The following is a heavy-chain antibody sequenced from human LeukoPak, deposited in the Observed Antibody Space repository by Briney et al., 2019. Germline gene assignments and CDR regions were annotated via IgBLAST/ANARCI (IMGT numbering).Heavy chain of an antibody. CDR1: GFTFSSYD. V-gene: IGHV3-13*01. D-gene: IGHD3-9*01. J-gene: IGHJ3*02. CDR3: ARVARMYYDILTGYGTGNAFDI. CDR2: IGTAGDT. Sequence: GGSLRLSCAASGFTFSSYDMHWVRQATGKGLEWVSAIGTAGDTYYPGSVKGRFTISRENAKNSLYLQMNSLRAGDTAVYYCARVARMYYDILTGYGTGNAFDIWGQGTMVTVSS.